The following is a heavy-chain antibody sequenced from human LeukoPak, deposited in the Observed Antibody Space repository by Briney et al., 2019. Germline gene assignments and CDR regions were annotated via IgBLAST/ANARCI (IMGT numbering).Heavy chain of an antibody. CDR2: IXAGNGNT. CDR3: ARDMVPGRPEAPFDP. V-gene: IGHV1-3*01. J-gene: IGHJ5*02. Sequence: ASVKVSCKASGYTFTSYAMHWVRQAPGQRLXXXXXIXAGNGNTXXXXXXXXXXXXTRDTXASXAXMELSSLRSEDTAVYYCARDMVPGRPEAPFDPWGQGTLVTVSS. CDR1: GYTFTSYA. D-gene: IGHD4/OR15-4a*01.